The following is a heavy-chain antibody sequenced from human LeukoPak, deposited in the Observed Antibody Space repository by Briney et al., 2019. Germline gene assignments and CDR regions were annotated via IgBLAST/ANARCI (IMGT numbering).Heavy chain of an antibody. J-gene: IGHJ4*02. CDR3: AKDTHDSSGYSYYFDY. Sequence: GRFTISRDDSKSIAYLQMNSLRAEDTAVYYCAKDTHDSSGYSYYFDYWGQGTLVTVSS. D-gene: IGHD3-22*01. V-gene: IGHV3-71*01.